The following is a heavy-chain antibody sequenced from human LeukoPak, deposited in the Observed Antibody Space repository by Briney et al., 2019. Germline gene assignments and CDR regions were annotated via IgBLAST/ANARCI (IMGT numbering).Heavy chain of an antibody. Sequence: SETLSLTCTVSGGPISSSSYYWGWIRQPPGKGLEWIGSIYYSGSTYYNPSLKSRVTISVDTSKNQFSLKLSSVTAADTAVYYCARVRRVAATLDYWGQGTLVTVSS. CDR1: GGPISSSSYY. D-gene: IGHD2-15*01. J-gene: IGHJ4*02. CDR3: ARVRRVAATLDY. V-gene: IGHV4-39*07. CDR2: IYYSGST.